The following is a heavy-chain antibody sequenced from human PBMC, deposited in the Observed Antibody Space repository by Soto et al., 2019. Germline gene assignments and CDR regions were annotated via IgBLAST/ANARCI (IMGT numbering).Heavy chain of an antibody. D-gene: IGHD6-6*01. CDR1: GGSISSGDYY. CDR3: AGVQLVRSPAYYYDYGMDC. J-gene: IGHJ6*02. V-gene: IGHV4-30-4*01. CDR2: IYYSGST. Sequence: QVQLQESGPGLVKPSQTLSLTCTVSGGSISSGDYYWSWIRQPPGKGLEWIGYIYYSGSTYYNPSLKSRVTISVDTSKNQFSLKLSSVTAADTAVYYWAGVQLVRSPAYYYDYGMDCWGQGNTVNVSS.